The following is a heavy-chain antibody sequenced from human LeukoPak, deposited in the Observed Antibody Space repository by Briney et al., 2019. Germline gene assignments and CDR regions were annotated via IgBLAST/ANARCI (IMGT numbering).Heavy chain of an antibody. D-gene: IGHD1-1*01. Sequence: GGSLRLSCAASGFTFSSYSMNWVRQAPGKGLEWVSSISSSSSYIYYADSVKGRFTISRDNAKNSLYLQMNSLRAEDTAVYYCARDLGGLQPRLSTGTRDHYFDYWGQGTLVTVSS. CDR2: ISSSSSYI. CDR3: ARDLGGLQPRLSTGTRDHYFDY. J-gene: IGHJ4*02. V-gene: IGHV3-21*01. CDR1: GFTFSSYS.